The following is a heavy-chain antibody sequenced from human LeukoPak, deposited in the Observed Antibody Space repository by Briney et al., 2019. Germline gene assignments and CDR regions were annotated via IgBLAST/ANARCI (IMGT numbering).Heavy chain of an antibody. CDR2: INSGNTI. CDR3: SRVASGNYFDY. CDR1: GFTVSSTY. J-gene: IGHJ4*02. V-gene: IGHV3-53*01. Sequence: GGSLRLSCAASGFTVSSTYMSWVRQAPGEGLEWVSLINSGNTIYYADSVKGRFTISRDDSKNTVYLQMNSLRAEDTAVYYCSRVASGNYFDYWGQGTLVTVSS. D-gene: IGHD2-21*01.